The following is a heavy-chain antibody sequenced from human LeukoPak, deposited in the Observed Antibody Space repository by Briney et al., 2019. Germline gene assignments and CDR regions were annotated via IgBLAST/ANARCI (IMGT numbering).Heavy chain of an antibody. V-gene: IGHV4-59*01. D-gene: IGHD3-10*01. CDR3: ACGLWFGDLFWFDP. CDR1: GGSISSYY. CDR2: IYYSGST. J-gene: IGHJ5*02. Sequence: SETLSLTCTVSGGSISSYYWSWIRQPPGKGLEWIGYIYYSGSTNYNPSLKSRVTISVDTSKNQFSLKLSSVTAADTAVYYCACGLWFGDLFWFDPWGQGTLVTVSS.